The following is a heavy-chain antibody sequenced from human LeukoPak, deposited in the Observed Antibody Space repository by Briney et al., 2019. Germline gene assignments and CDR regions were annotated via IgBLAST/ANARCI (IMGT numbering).Heavy chain of an antibody. CDR1: GYTFTSYD. Sequence: ASVKVSCKASGYTFTSYDINWVRQATGQGLEWMGWMNPNSGNTGYAQKFQGRVTITRNTSISTAYMELSSLRSEDTAVYYCARFKSWSGGEEEGVGQKDYSDYWGQGTLVTVSS. J-gene: IGHJ4*02. CDR2: MNPNSGNT. D-gene: IGHD2-21*01. CDR3: ARFKSWSGGEEEGVGQKDYSDY. V-gene: IGHV1-8*03.